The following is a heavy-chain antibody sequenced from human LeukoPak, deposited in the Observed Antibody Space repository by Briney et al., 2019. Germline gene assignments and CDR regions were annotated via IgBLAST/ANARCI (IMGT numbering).Heavy chain of an antibody. Sequence: SETLSLTCTVSGGSISSGSYYWSWIRQPAGKGLEWIGRIYTSGSTNYNPSLKSRVTISVDTSKNQFSLKLSSVTAPDTAVYYFGRGGMGGYGEGDAFDIWGQGTMVTVSS. V-gene: IGHV4-61*02. CDR3: GRGGMGGYGEGDAFDI. CDR2: IYTSGST. J-gene: IGHJ3*02. D-gene: IGHD4-17*01. CDR1: GGSISSGSYY.